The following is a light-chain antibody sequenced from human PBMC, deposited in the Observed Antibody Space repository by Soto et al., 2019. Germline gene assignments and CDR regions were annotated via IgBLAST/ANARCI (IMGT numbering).Light chain of an antibody. V-gene: IGKV3-11*01. CDR2: DAS. CDR1: QSVTSY. J-gene: IGKJ4*01. Sequence: EIVLTQSPATLSLSLGERATLTCRASQSVTSYLAWYQQKPGQAPRRLIYDASNRATGIPARFSGSGSGTDFTLTISSLEPEDFAVYHCQQRSNWPLTFGGGTKVDIK. CDR3: QQRSNWPLT.